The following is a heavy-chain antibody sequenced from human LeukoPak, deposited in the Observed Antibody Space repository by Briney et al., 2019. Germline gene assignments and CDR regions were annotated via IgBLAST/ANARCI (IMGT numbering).Heavy chain of an antibody. CDR2: ISTDGKST. Sequence: GGSLRLSCVASGFTFSNYWMLWVRQAPGKGLMWVSLISTDGKSTRYAESVKGRFTISRDNAKNALYLQMNSLRAEDTAVYYCARDGRLSVEMATIYYFDYWGQGTLVTVSS. CDR1: GFTFSNYW. D-gene: IGHD5-24*01. V-gene: IGHV3-74*01. J-gene: IGHJ4*02. CDR3: ARDGRLSVEMATIYYFDY.